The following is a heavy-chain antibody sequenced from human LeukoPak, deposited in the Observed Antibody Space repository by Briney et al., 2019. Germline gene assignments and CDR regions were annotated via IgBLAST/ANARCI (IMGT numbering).Heavy chain of an antibody. CDR3: IISSGSSSFDY. CDR2: INPNSGGT. D-gene: IGHD1-26*01. CDR1: GYTFTGYY. J-gene: IGHJ4*02. Sequence: ASVKVSCKASGYTFTGYYMHWVRQAPGQGLERMGWINPNSGGTNYAQKFQGRVTMTRDTSISTAYMELSSLRSEDTAVYYCIISSGSSSFDYWGQGTLVTVSS. V-gene: IGHV1-2*02.